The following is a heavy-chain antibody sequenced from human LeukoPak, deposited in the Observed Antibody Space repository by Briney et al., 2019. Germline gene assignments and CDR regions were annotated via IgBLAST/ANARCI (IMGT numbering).Heavy chain of an antibody. D-gene: IGHD4-17*01. J-gene: IGHJ5*02. CDR3: AKGGSVTTNWFDP. Sequence: GGSLRLSCAASGFTFSSYGMHWVRQAPGKGLEWVAVISYDGSNKYYADSVKGRFTISRDNSKNTLYLQMNSLRAEDTAVYYCAKGGSVTTNWFDPWGQGTLVTVSS. V-gene: IGHV3-30*18. CDR2: ISYDGSNK. CDR1: GFTFSSYG.